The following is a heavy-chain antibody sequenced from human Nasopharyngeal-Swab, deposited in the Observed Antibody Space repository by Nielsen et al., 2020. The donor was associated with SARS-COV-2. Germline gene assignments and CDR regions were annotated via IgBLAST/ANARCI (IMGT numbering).Heavy chain of an antibody. CDR1: GGSISSSSYY. D-gene: IGHD2-15*01. Sequence: SETLSLTCTVSGGSISSSSYYWGWIRQPPGKGLEWIGSIYHSGSTYYNPSLKSRVTISVDTSKNQFSLKLSSVTAADTAVYYCASGEEVVNWFDPWGQGTLVTVSS. V-gene: IGHV4-39*07. CDR2: IYHSGST. J-gene: IGHJ5*02. CDR3: ASGEEVVNWFDP.